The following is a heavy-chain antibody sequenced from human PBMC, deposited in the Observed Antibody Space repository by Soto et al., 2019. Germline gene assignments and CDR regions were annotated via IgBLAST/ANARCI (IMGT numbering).Heavy chain of an antibody. V-gene: IGHV4-39*01. J-gene: IGHJ6*02. D-gene: IGHD3-16*01. CDR2: IYYSVTT. CDR1: GGSISSNSYY. Sequence: QLQLQESGPGLVKPSEILSVTCTVSGGSISSNSYYWAWIRPPPGKGLEWIGNIYYSVTTYYNPSLKSRLTISVDTSKNQFSLKLSSVTAADTAVYYCARHKGAYYSGVDVWGQGTTVTVSS. CDR3: ARHKGAYYSGVDV.